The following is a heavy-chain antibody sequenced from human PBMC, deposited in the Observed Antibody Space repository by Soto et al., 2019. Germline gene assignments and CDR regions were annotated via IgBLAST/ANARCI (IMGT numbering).Heavy chain of an antibody. CDR2: ISGSGSTI. J-gene: IGHJ4*02. Sequence: EVRLVESGGGLVQPGGSLRVSCAASGFTFSNYGMNWVRQAPGKGLEWVSYISGSGSTIYYADSVKGRFTISRDNAKNSLYLLRDSLRDEDTAVYYCARDPYRSSWEVFDYWGQGTLVTVSS. D-gene: IGHD6-13*01. CDR3: ARDPYRSSWEVFDY. V-gene: IGHV3-48*02. CDR1: GFTFSNYG.